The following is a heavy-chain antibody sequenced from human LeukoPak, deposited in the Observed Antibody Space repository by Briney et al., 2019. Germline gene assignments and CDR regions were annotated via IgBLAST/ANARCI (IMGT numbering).Heavy chain of an antibody. V-gene: IGHV3-23*01. J-gene: IGHJ6*03. Sequence: PGGSLRLSCAASGFTFSSYAMNWVRQAPGKGLEWVSAISGSGGSTYYADSVKGRLTISRDNSKNTLYLQMNSLRAEDTAVYYCAKVGFPVYYYYYMDVWGKGTTVTVSS. CDR2: ISGSGGST. CDR3: AKVGFPVYYYYYMDV. CDR1: GFTFSSYA.